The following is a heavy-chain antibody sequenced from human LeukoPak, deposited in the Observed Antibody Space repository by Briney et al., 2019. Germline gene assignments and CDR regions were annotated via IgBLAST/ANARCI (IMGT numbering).Heavy chain of an antibody. CDR3: ARDSAMVRGVIVY. J-gene: IGHJ4*02. D-gene: IGHD3-10*01. Sequence: PGGSLRLSCAASGFTFSSYEMNWVRQAPGKGLEWVSYISSSGSTIYCADSVKGRFTISRDNAKNSLYLQMNSLRAEDTAVYYCARDSAMVRGVIVYWGQGTLVTVSS. CDR1: GFTFSSYE. CDR2: ISSSGSTI. V-gene: IGHV3-48*03.